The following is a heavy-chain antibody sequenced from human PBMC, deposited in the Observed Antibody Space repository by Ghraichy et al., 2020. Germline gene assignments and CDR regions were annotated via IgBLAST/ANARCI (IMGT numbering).Heavy chain of an antibody. V-gene: IGHV4-39*01. D-gene: IGHD5-12*01. CDR1: GGSISSSSYY. J-gene: IGHJ4*02. Sequence: SQTLSLTCTVSGGSISSSSYYWGWIRQPPGKGLEWIGSIYYSGSTYYNPSLKSRVTISVDTSKNQFSLKLSSVTAADTAVYYCARQRGSGYAMTSPGGGYWGQGTLVTVSS. CDR3: ARQRGSGYAMTSPGGGY. CDR2: IYYSGST.